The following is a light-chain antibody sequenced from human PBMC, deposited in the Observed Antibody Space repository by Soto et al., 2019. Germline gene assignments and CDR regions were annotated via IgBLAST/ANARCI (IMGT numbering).Light chain of an antibody. V-gene: IGLV2-14*03. CDR2: AVS. CDR3: SSYTSSYVI. CDR1: SSDVGGYDY. Sequence: QSALTQPASVSGSPGQSITISCTGTSSDVGGYDYVSWYQQHPAKAPKLMIYAVSNRPSGVSNRFSGSKSGNTASLTISGLQADDEADYYCSSYTSSYVIFGGGTKLTVL. J-gene: IGLJ2*01.